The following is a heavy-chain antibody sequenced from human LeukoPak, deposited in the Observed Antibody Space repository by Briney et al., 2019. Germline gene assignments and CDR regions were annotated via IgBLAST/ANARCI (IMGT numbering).Heavy chain of an antibody. CDR3: ARENEEYSFDY. J-gene: IGHJ4*02. D-gene: IGHD6-6*01. Sequence: ASVKVSCKASGYTFTSYGISWVRQAPGQGLGWMGWTNAGNGNTKYSQKFQGRVTITRDTSASTAYMELSSLRSEDTAVYYCARENEEYSFDYWGQGTLVTVSS. CDR1: GYTFTSYG. V-gene: IGHV1-3*01. CDR2: TNAGNGNT.